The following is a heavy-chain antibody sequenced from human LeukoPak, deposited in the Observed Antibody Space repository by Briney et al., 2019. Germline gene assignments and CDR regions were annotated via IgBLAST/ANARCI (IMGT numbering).Heavy chain of an antibody. CDR1: GDSFSSNSVA. D-gene: IGHD6-13*01. CDR3: ARDKSRVLDY. Sequence: SQTLSLTCAISGDSFSSNSVAWDWLRQSPSRGLEWLGRTYYRSQWYNDYGVSVKSLITINPDTSKNRFSLQGNSVTPEDTAVYYCARDKSRVLDYWGQGTLVTVSS. CDR2: TYYRSQWYN. V-gene: IGHV6-1*01. J-gene: IGHJ4*02.